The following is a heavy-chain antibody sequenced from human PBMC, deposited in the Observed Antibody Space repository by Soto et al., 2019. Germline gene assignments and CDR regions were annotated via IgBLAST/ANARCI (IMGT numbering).Heavy chain of an antibody. V-gene: IGHV1-18*04. Sequence: QVQLVQSGAEVKKPGASVKVSCKASGYRFNSYGITWVRQSPGQGLEWMGWISAYNGNTNFVQKLQGRVTMTTDTSTSTAYQELRSLTSDDTAVYYSAGDKGYYVFSSGYRSYHFDYWGQGTLVTVSS. J-gene: IGHJ4*02. CDR2: ISAYNGNT. CDR3: AGDKGYYVFSSGYRSYHFDY. D-gene: IGHD3-3*01. CDR1: GYRFNSYG.